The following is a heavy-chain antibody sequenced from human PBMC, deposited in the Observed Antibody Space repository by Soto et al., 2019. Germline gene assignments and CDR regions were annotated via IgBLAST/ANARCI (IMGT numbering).Heavy chain of an antibody. Sequence: PGGSLRLSCAASGITFGTSWMSWVRHAPGKGPEWVAHISQDGSDTYYVDSVRGRFTVSRDNAKNSLFLQMNSLGAEDTAVYYCARKLYYYDNGDYGWFDPWGQGTQVTVSS. CDR3: ARKLYYYDNGDYGWFDP. D-gene: IGHD3-22*01. CDR1: GITFGTSW. J-gene: IGHJ5*02. V-gene: IGHV3-7*01. CDR2: ISQDGSDT.